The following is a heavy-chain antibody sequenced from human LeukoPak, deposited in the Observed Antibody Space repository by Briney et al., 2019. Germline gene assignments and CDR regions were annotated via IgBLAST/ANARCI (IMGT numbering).Heavy chain of an antibody. J-gene: IGHJ4*02. Sequence: GASVKVSCKASGYTFTSYYMHWVRQAPGQGLEWMGIINPSGGSTSYAQKFQGGVTMTRDTSTSTVYMELSSLRSEDTAVYYCARDTVVVPAAIYSFDHWGQGTLVTVSS. V-gene: IGHV1-46*01. CDR2: INPSGGST. CDR3: ARDTVVVPAAIYSFDH. D-gene: IGHD2-2*02. CDR1: GYTFTSYY.